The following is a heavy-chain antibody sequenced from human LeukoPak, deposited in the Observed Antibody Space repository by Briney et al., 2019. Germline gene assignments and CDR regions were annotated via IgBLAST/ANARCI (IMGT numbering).Heavy chain of an antibody. Sequence: PSETLSLTCAVSGGSISSGGYSWSWIRQPPGKGLEWIGYIYHSGSTYYNPSLKSRVTISVDTSKNQFSLKLSSVTAADTAVYYCARRGATSDYWGQGTLVTVSS. D-gene: IGHD1-26*01. CDR1: GGSISSGGYS. CDR2: IYHSGST. J-gene: IGHJ4*02. CDR3: ARRGATSDY. V-gene: IGHV4-30-2*01.